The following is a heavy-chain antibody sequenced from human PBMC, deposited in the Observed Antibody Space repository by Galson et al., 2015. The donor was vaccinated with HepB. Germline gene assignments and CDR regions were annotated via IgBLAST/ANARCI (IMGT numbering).Heavy chain of an antibody. CDR1: GYTFTGYY. Sequence: SVKVSCKASGYTFTGYYMHWVRQAPGQGLEWMGWINPNSGGTNYAQKFQGRVTMTRDTSISTAYMEQSRLRSDDTAVYYCASGSSSDSAVYYYYYGMDVWGQGTTVAVSS. CDR2: INPNSGGT. D-gene: IGHD2-15*01. CDR3: ASGSSSDSAVYYYYYGMDV. V-gene: IGHV1-2*02. J-gene: IGHJ6*02.